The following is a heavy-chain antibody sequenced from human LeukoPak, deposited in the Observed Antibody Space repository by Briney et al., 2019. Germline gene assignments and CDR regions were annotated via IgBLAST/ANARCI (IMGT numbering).Heavy chain of an antibody. CDR1: GGSISSGGYY. CDR3: ARDRGSWFDY. Sequence: SETLSLTCTVSGGSISSGGYYWSWIRQPPGKGLEWIGYIYHSGSTYYNPSLKSRVTISVDRSKNQFSLKLSSVTAADTAVYYCARDRGSWFDYWGQGTLVTVSS. D-gene: IGHD6-13*01. V-gene: IGHV4-30-2*01. CDR2: IYHSGST. J-gene: IGHJ4*02.